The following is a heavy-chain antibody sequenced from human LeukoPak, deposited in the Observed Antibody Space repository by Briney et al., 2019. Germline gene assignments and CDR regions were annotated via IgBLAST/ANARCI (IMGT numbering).Heavy chain of an antibody. V-gene: IGHV1-2*02. D-gene: IGHD6-13*01. CDR3: ARGGIAAAGPLIDY. Sequence: ASVKVSCKASGYTFTGYYMHWVRQAPGQGLEWMGWINPNSGGTNYAQKFQGGVTMTRDTSISTAYMELSRLRSDDTAVYYCARGGIAAAGPLIDYWGQGTLVTVSS. J-gene: IGHJ4*02. CDR1: GYTFTGYY. CDR2: INPNSGGT.